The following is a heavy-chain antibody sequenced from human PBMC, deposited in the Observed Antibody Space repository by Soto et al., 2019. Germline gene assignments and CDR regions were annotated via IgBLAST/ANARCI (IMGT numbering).Heavy chain of an antibody. Sequence: EVQLLESGGGLVQPGGSLRLSCAASGFTFSSYAMSWVRQAPGEGLEWVSAISGSGGSTYYADSVKGRFTISRDNSKHTLYLQWNSRRAGDTAVYYCAKGARDGYTLWVFDYWGQGTLVTVSS. V-gene: IGHV3-23*01. CDR1: GFTFSSYA. CDR3: AKGARDGYTLWVFDY. CDR2: ISGSGGST. D-gene: IGHD5-12*01. J-gene: IGHJ4*02.